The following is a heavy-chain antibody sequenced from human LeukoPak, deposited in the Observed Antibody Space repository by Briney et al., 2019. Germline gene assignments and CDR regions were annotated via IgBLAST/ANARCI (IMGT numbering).Heavy chain of an antibody. CDR2: ISAYNGNT. CDR3: ARDPSNSGSSDFDL. V-gene: IGHV1-18*04. J-gene: IGHJ2*01. CDR1: GYTFTSYA. D-gene: IGHD6-19*01. Sequence: ASVKVSCKASGYTFTSYAISWVRQAPGQGLEWMGWISAYNGNTKYAQKFQDRVTMTTDTSTSTALMELRSLRSDDTAVYYCARDPSNSGSSDFDLWGRGTLVTVSS.